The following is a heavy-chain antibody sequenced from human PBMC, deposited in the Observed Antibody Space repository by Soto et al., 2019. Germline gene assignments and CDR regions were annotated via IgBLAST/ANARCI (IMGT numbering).Heavy chain of an antibody. CDR2: ISYDGSNK. CDR1: GFTFSNYG. V-gene: IGHV3-30*18. Sequence: GGSLRLSCAASGFTFSNYGMHWVRQAPGKGLEWVAVISYDGSNKYYADSVKGRFTISRDNSKNTLYLQMNSLRAEDTAVYYCAKDLHSGYDYYYYGLDVWGQGTTVTVSS. J-gene: IGHJ6*02. D-gene: IGHD5-12*01. CDR3: AKDLHSGYDYYYYGLDV.